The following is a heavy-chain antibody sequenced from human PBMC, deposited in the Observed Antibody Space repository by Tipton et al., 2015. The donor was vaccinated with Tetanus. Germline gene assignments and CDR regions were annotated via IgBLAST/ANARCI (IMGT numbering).Heavy chain of an antibody. Sequence: GSLRLSCAASGFTFSSYWMSWVRQAPGKGLEWVANIKEDGSEKYYVDSVKGRITISRDNAKNSVYLQMNSLRVEDTAVYYCARGTVRDYWGQGTLVPVSS. V-gene: IGHV3-7*01. J-gene: IGHJ4*02. CDR1: GFTFSSYW. CDR2: IKEDGSEK. CDR3: ARGTVRDY. D-gene: IGHD4-11*01.